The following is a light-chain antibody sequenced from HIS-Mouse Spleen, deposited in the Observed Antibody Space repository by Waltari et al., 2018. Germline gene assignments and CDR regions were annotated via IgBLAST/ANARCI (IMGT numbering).Light chain of an antibody. V-gene: IGLV3-1*01. CDR2: QDS. CDR1: KFGAKY. J-gene: IGLJ2*01. Sequence: SYELTQPPSVSVSPGQTASITCSGDKFGAKYACWYQQKPGQSPVLVSYQDSKRPSGIPERFSGSNSGNTATLTISGTQAMDEADYYCQAWDSSTAVFGGGTKLTVL. CDR3: QAWDSSTAV.